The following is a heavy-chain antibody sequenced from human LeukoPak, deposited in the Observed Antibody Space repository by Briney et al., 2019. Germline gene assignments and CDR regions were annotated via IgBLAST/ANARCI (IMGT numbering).Heavy chain of an antibody. CDR3: ASLTLADTGDFGEFAS. J-gene: IGHJ5*02. D-gene: IGHD2-21*01. V-gene: IGHV4-59*08. Sequence: KSSETLSLTCTVSGGSISRYYWSWIRQPPAKGLEWIAYIHESGRTDYNSSLKSRVSMSVDTSKNQFSLKLISVTAADTAVYYCASLTLADTGDFGEFASWGQGTLVTVSS. CDR2: IHESGRT. CDR1: GGSISRYY.